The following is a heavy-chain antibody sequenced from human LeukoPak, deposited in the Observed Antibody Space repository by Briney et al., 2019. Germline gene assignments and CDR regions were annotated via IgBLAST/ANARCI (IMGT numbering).Heavy chain of an antibody. CDR2: ITSSSSNK. CDR1: GFPFSRYS. Sequence: EPGGSLRLSCAASGFPFSRYSMNWVRQAPGEGPEWVSSITSSSSNKDYVDSVKGRFTVSRDNAKNSLYLQMDSLRVEDTAVYYCARDPPSRGTRYFDYWGQGILVTVSS. J-gene: IGHJ4*02. CDR3: ARDPPSRGTRYFDY. V-gene: IGHV3-21*01. D-gene: IGHD3-16*01.